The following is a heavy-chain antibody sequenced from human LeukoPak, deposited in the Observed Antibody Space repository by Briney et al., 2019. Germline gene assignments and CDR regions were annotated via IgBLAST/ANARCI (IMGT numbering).Heavy chain of an antibody. V-gene: IGHV3-74*01. CDR1: GFTFSNYW. Sequence: GGSLRLSCAASGFTFSNYWMHWVRQAPGKGLVWVSRISPDGSSTSYGDSVKGRFTISRDNSKNTLYLQMNSLRAEDTAVYYCANHRRATVIIDYWGRGTLVTVSS. CDR2: ISPDGSST. J-gene: IGHJ4*02. CDR3: ANHRRATVIIDY. D-gene: IGHD4-23*01.